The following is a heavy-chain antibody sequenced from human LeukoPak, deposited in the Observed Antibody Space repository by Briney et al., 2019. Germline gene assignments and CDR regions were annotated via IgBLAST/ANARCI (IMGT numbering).Heavy chain of an antibody. J-gene: IGHJ3*02. CDR1: GFTFSSYS. Sequence: GGSLRLSCAASGFTFSSYSMNWVRRAPGKGLEWVSSISSSSSYIYYADSVKGRFTISRDNAKNSLYLQMNSLRAEDTAVYYCARDRGTAMVADAFDIWGQGTMVTVSS. V-gene: IGHV3-21*01. D-gene: IGHD5-18*01. CDR2: ISSSSSYI. CDR3: ARDRGTAMVADAFDI.